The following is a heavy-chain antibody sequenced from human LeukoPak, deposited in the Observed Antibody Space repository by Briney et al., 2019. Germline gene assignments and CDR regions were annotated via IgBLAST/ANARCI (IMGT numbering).Heavy chain of an antibody. Sequence: GASVKVSCKASGYTFTGCYMHWVRQAPGQGLEWMGWINPNSGGTNYAQKFQGRVTMTRDTSISTAYMELSRLRSDDTAVYYCARAPRGDYATFDYWGQGTLVTVSS. CDR1: GYTFTGCY. CDR2: INPNSGGT. CDR3: ARAPRGDYATFDY. V-gene: IGHV1-2*02. D-gene: IGHD4-17*01. J-gene: IGHJ4*02.